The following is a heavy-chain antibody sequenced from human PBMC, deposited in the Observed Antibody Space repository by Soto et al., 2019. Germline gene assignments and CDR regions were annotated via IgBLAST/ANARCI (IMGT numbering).Heavy chain of an antibody. D-gene: IGHD2-15*01. Sequence: QITLKESGPTLVKPTQTLTLTCTFSGFSLTTSGVGVGWLRQPPGKALELLALIYWDYGMRYSPSLKSRLTITKDTSKNTAVLTMTNMDPMNTDTYSVGRARHPCSLSGMEVWGQGNTVT. J-gene: IGHJ6*01. CDR2: IYWDYGM. V-gene: IGHV2-5*02. CDR1: GFSLTTSGVG. CDR3: GRARHPCSLSGMEV.